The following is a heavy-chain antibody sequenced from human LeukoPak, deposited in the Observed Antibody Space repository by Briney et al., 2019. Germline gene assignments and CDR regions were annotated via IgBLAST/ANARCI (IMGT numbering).Heavy chain of an antibody. CDR3: ARVDYQVGATHNWFDP. J-gene: IGHJ5*02. D-gene: IGHD1-26*01. V-gene: IGHV1-8*01. CDR1: GYTFTIYD. Sequence: GASVKVSLKSSGYTFTIYDINWVRQAPGQGLEGVEWMNPNSGNTGYAQKFQGRVTMTRNTSISTAYMELSSLRSEDTAVYYCARVDYQVGATHNWFDPWGQGTLVTVSS. CDR2: MNPNSGNT.